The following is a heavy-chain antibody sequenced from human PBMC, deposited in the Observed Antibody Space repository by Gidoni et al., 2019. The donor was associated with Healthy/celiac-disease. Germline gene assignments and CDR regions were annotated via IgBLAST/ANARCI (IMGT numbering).Heavy chain of an antibody. J-gene: IGHJ3*02. CDR3: ARDPTYVGGAFDI. V-gene: IGHV3-21*01. D-gene: IGHD3-16*01. Sequence: EVQLVESGGGLVQPGGSLRLSCAASGFTFSIYSINWVRQAPGKGLEWVSSISSSSSYIYYADSVKGRFTISRDNAKNSLYLQMNSLRAEDTAVYYCARDPTYVGGAFDIWGQGTMVTVSS. CDR1: GFTFSIYS. CDR2: ISSSSSYI.